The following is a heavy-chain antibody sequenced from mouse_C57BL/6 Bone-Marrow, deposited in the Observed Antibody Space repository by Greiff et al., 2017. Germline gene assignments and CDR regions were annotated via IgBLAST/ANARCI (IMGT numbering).Heavy chain of an antibody. CDR2: IDPSDSYT. D-gene: IGHD2-5*01. CDR1: GYTFTSYW. V-gene: IGHV1-69*01. Sequence: VQLQQPGAELVMPGASVKLSCKASGYTFTSYWMHWVKQRPGQGLEWIGEIDPSDSYTNYKQKFKGKSTLTVDKSSSTAYIQLSSLTSEDSAVYCCARTAYYSNDYAMDYWGQGTSVTVSS. J-gene: IGHJ4*01. CDR3: ARTAYYSNDYAMDY.